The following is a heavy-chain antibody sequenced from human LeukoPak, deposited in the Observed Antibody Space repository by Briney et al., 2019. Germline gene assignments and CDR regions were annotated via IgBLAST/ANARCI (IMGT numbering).Heavy chain of an antibody. D-gene: IGHD3-22*01. CDR2: INAGNGNT. CDR3: ARDGAPFTYYYDSSGYPFDY. Sequence: ASVKVSCKASGGTFSSYAMHWVRQAPGQRLEWMGWINAGNGNTKYSQKFQGRVTITRDTSASTAYMELSSLRSEDTAVYYCARDGAPFTYYYDSSGYPFDYWGQGTLVTVSS. CDR1: GGTFSSYA. J-gene: IGHJ4*02. V-gene: IGHV1-3*01.